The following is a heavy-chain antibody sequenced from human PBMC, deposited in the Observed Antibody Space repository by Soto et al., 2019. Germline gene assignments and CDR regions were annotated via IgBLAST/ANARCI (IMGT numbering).Heavy chain of an antibody. Sequence: QVQLVQSGAEVKKPGASVKVSCKASGYTFTSYAMHWVRQAPGQRLEWMGWINAGNGNTKYSQKFQGRVTITRDTSASTAYMELSSLRSEDTAVYYCAGITGTSYNWFDPWGQGTLVTVSS. V-gene: IGHV1-3*01. CDR1: GYTFTSYA. J-gene: IGHJ5*02. CDR3: AGITGTSYNWFDP. CDR2: INAGNGNT. D-gene: IGHD1-7*01.